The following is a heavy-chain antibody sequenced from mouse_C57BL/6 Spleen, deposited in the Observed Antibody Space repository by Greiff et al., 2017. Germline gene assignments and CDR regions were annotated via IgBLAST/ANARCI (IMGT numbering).Heavy chain of an antibody. CDR1: GYTFTSYW. CDR3: ARRDYDEAWFSY. V-gene: IGHV1-55*01. D-gene: IGHD2-4*01. J-gene: IGHJ3*01. Sequence: QVQLQQPGAELVKPGASVKMSCKASGYTFTSYWITWVKQRPGQGLEWIGDIYPGSGSTNYNEKFKSKATLTVDTSSSTAYMQLSSLTSEDSAVYYCARRDYDEAWFSYWGQGPLVTVSA. CDR2: IYPGSGST.